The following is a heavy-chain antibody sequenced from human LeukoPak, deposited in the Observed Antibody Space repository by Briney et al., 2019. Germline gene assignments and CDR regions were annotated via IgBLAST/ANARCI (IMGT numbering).Heavy chain of an antibody. CDR3: ARDSDYYDSSGYYLDY. J-gene: IGHJ4*02. CDR2: ISSSGSTI. V-gene: IGHV3-48*03. D-gene: IGHD3-22*01. Sequence: PGGSLRLSCAASGFTFSSYEMNWVRQAPGKGLEWVSYISSSGSTIYYADSVKGRFTISRDNAKNSLYLQMNSLRAEDTAAYYCARDSDYYDSSGYYLDYWGQGTLVTVSS. CDR1: GFTFSSYE.